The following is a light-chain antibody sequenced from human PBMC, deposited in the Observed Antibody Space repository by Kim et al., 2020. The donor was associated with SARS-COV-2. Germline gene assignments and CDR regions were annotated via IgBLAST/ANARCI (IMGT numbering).Light chain of an antibody. J-gene: IGLJ2*01. CDR3: SSYTVFTTVI. Sequence: QSITISCTGTSGDVGGYDFVSWYQQSPGRAPKLILYDVTNRPSGVSNRFSGSKSGNTASLTISGLQAEDGADYYCSSYTVFTTVIFGGGTQLTVL. V-gene: IGLV2-14*03. CDR1: SGDVGGYDF. CDR2: DVT.